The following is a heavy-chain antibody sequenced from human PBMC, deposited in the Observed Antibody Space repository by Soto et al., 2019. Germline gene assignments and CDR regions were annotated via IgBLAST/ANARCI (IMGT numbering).Heavy chain of an antibody. CDR1: GFTFSTYA. CDR2: ISTNGVST. J-gene: IGHJ4*02. V-gene: IGHV3-64*01. CDR3: ARVPRYCSGGSCFDY. D-gene: IGHD2-15*01. Sequence: GGSLRLSCAASGFTFSTYAMHWVRQAPGKGLEYVSAISTNGVSTYYANSVKGGFTISRDNSKNTPYLQMGSLRAEDTAVYYCARVPRYCSGGSCFDYWGQGTLVTVSS.